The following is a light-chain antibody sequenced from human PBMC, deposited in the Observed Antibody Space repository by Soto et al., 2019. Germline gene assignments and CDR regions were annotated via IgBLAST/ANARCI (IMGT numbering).Light chain of an antibody. CDR2: GAS. V-gene: IGKV3-20*01. CDR3: QQYGSSGT. Sequence: EIVLTKSPGTLSLPPGERATLSCRASQSVSNNYLAWYQQKPGQAPRLLIYGASNRATGIPDRFSGSGSGTDFTLTISRLEPEDFAVYYCQQYGSSGTFGQGTKVDIK. J-gene: IGKJ1*01. CDR1: QSVSNNY.